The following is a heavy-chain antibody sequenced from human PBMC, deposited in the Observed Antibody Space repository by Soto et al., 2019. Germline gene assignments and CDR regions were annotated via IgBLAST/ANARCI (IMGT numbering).Heavy chain of an antibody. V-gene: IGHV1-46*01. CDR3: ARDGRSPYSSGWYYFDY. D-gene: IGHD6-19*01. CDR2: INPSGGST. Sequence: VASVKVSCKASGYTFTSYYMHWVRQAPGQGLEWMGIINPSGGSTSYAQKFQGRVTMTRDTSTSTVYMELSSLRSEDTAVYYCARDGRSPYSSGWYYFDYWGQGTPVRVSS. J-gene: IGHJ4*02. CDR1: GYTFTSYY.